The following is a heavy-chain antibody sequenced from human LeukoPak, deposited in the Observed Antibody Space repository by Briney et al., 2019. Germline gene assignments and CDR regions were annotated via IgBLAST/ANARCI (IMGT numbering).Heavy chain of an antibody. J-gene: IGHJ4*02. CDR1: GGSISSSNW. Sequence: PSETLSLTCAVSGGSISSSNWWSWVRQPPGKGLEWIGEIYHSGSTNYNPSLKSRVTISVDKSKDQFSLKLSSVTAADTAVYYCAREGYYHDSSGPFDYWGQGTLVTVSS. CDR2: IYHSGST. CDR3: AREGYYHDSSGPFDY. V-gene: IGHV4-4*02. D-gene: IGHD3-22*01.